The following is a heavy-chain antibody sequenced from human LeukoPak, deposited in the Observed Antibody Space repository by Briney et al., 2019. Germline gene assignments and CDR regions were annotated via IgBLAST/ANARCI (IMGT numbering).Heavy chain of an antibody. J-gene: IGHJ4*02. CDR2: ISGSGGST. V-gene: IGHV3-23*01. CDR1: GFTFSSYA. CDR3: AKGEKWDVTPFDY. D-gene: IGHD1-26*01. Sequence: GGSLRLSCAASGFTFSSYAMSWVRQAPGKGLEWVSAISGSGGSTYYADSVKGRFTISRDNSKNTLYLQVNSLRAEDTAVYYCAKGEKWDVTPFDYWGQGTLVTVSS.